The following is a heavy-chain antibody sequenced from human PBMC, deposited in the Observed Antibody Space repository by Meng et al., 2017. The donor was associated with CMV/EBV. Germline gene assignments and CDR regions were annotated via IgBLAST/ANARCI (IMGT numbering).Heavy chain of an antibody. CDR2: IYADATT. J-gene: IGHJ3*01. CDR3: ARVYDFWSGYSLGAFDL. V-gene: IGHV3-53*01. Sequence: FTVSSNYMSWVRQAPVKGPEWVSVIYADATTYYADSVKGRFTISRDNSKNTVYLQMNSLRAEDTAVYFCARVYDFWSGYSLGAFDLWGHGTKVTVSS. D-gene: IGHD3-3*01. CDR1: FTVSSNY.